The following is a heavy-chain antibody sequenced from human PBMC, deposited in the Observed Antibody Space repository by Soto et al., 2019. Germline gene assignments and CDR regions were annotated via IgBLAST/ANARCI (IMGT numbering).Heavy chain of an antibody. D-gene: IGHD3-3*01. Sequence: ASVKVSCKASGYTFTRSGISWVRQAPGQGLEWMGWISTYNGDTNYAQTFQGRVTMTTDTSTSTVYMELRSLRSDDTAVYYCARVYDFWSGYGDAFDIWGQGTMVTVSS. J-gene: IGHJ3*02. V-gene: IGHV1-18*01. CDR3: ARVYDFWSGYGDAFDI. CDR2: ISTYNGDT. CDR1: GYTFTRSG.